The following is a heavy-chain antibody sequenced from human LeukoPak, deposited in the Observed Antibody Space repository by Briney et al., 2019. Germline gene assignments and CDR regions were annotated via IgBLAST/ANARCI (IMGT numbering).Heavy chain of an antibody. CDR3: ARDHEAYFVDPRYNWFDP. V-gene: IGHV3-7*01. Sequence: GGSLRLSCAASGFTFSSYWMSWVRQAPGKGLEWVANIKQDGSEKYYVDSVRGRFTISRDNAKNSLYLQTNSLRAEDTAVYYCARDHEAYFVDPRYNWFDPWGQGTLVTVSS. D-gene: IGHD3-9*01. J-gene: IGHJ5*02. CDR1: GFTFSSYW. CDR2: IKQDGSEK.